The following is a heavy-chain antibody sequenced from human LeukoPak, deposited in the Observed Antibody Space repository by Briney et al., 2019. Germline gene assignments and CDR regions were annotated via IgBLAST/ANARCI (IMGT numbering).Heavy chain of an antibody. CDR1: GGSFSGYY. J-gene: IGHJ4*02. Sequence: PSETLSLTCAVYGGSFSGYYWSWIRQPPGKGLEWIGEINHSGSTNHNPSLKSRVTISVDTSKNQFSLKLSSVTAADTAVYYCARTRLRWRYFDYWGQGTLVTVSS. CDR3: ARTRLRWRYFDY. D-gene: IGHD4-23*01. V-gene: IGHV4-34*01. CDR2: INHSGST.